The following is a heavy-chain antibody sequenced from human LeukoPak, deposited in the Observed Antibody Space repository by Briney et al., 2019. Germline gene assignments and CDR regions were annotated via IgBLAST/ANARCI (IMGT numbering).Heavy chain of an antibody. CDR3: ARERSLSAVAGKLEAGYFQH. CDR1: GFTSSIHE. CDR2: ISSSGSTI. J-gene: IGHJ1*01. Sequence: GGSLTPSCAASGFTSSIHEMNWVRQPPGKGLEWVSYISSSGSTIYYADSVKGRFTISRDNAKNSLYLQMNSLRAEDTAVYYCARERSLSAVAGKLEAGYFQHWGQGTLVTVSS. D-gene: IGHD6-19*01. V-gene: IGHV3-48*03.